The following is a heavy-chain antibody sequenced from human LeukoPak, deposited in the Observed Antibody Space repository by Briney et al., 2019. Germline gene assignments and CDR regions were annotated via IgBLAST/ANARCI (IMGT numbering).Heavy chain of an antibody. J-gene: IGHJ4*02. Sequence: SETLSLTCAVYGGSFSGYYWSWIRQPPGKGLEWIGEINHSGSTNYNPSLKSRVTISVDTSKNQFSLKLSSVTAADTAVYYCARSHRPLYYYGSGRTVYFDYWGQGTLVTVSS. V-gene: IGHV4-34*01. CDR1: GGSFSGYY. CDR2: INHSGST. D-gene: IGHD3-10*01. CDR3: ARSHRPLYYYGSGRTVYFDY.